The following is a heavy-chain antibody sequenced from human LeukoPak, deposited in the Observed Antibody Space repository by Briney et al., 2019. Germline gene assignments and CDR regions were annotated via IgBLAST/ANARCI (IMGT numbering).Heavy chain of an antibody. J-gene: IGHJ4*02. CDR3: AKDLAPHTIFGVAIHY. CDR1: GFTFSSYA. Sequence: GGSLRLSCAASGFTFSSYAMSWVRQAPGRGLEWVSIISGSGGSTYYAGSVKGRFTISRDNSKNTLYLQMNSLRAEDTAIYYCAKDLAPHTIFGVAIHYWGQGTLVTVSS. CDR2: ISGSGGST. V-gene: IGHV3-23*01. D-gene: IGHD3-3*01.